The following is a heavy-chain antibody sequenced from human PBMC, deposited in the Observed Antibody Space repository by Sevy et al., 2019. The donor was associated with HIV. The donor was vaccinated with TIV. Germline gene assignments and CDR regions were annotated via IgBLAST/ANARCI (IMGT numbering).Heavy chain of an antibody. CDR1: GGSISSGDYY. CDR2: IYYSGST. CDR3: ARGIAEAGTGLSVDWFDP. Sequence: SETLSLTCTVSGGSISSGDYYWSWIRQPPGKGLEWIGYIYYSGSTYYNPSLKSRVTISVDTSNNQFSLKLSSVTAADTAVYYCARGIAEAGTGLSVDWFDPWGQGTLVTVSS. V-gene: IGHV4-30-4*01. D-gene: IGHD6-13*01. J-gene: IGHJ5*02.